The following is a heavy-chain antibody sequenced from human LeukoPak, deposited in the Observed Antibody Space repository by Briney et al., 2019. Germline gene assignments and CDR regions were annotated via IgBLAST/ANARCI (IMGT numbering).Heavy chain of an antibody. D-gene: IGHD2-15*01. CDR1: GGTFSSYA. Sequence: SVKVSCKASGGTFSSYAISWVRQAPGQGLEWMGGIIPIFGTANYAQKFQGRVTTTADESTSTAYMELSSLRSEDTAVYYCASSKELLDYYYYMDVWGKGTTVTVSS. J-gene: IGHJ6*03. CDR3: ASSKELLDYYYYMDV. V-gene: IGHV1-69*13. CDR2: IIPIFGTA.